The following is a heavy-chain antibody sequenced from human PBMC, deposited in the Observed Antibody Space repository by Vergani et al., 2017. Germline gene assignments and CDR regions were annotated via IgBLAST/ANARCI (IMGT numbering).Heavy chain of an antibody. Sequence: EKQLVQSGSETKKPGESLKISCHAFGYIFSNFWIGWVRQRPGRVLEWMGIIYPGDSEVKSNPTFRGQVIFSVDTSVNTAYLQWRSLQASDTATYFCASGGHGSENGGALQLWGQGTNITVSS. J-gene: IGHJ3*01. CDR3: ASGGHGSENGGALQL. CDR1: GYIFSNFW. V-gene: IGHV5-51*01. D-gene: IGHD3-10*01. CDR2: IYPGDSEV.